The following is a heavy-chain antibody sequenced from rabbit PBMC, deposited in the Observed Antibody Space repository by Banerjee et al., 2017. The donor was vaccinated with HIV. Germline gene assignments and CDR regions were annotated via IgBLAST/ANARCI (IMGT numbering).Heavy chain of an antibody. CDR3: ARWNADDSWLNL. CDR2: IDNGDGSA. J-gene: IGHJ4*01. D-gene: IGHD5-1*01. Sequence: QSLEESGGGLVQPEGSLTLTCTASGFSFSSSYYMCWVRQAPGKGLEWIGCIDNGDGSAYYANWAKGRFTISKTSSTTVTLQMTSLTAADTATYFCARWNADDSWLNLWGPGTLVTVS. CDR1: GFSFSSSYY. V-gene: IGHV1S40*01.